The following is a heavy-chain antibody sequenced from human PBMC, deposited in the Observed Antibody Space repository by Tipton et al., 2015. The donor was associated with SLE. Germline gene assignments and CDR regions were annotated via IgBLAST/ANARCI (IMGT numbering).Heavy chain of an antibody. CDR2: ISGSGGST. CDR1: GFTFSSYA. D-gene: IGHD2-15*01. Sequence: GSLRLSCAASGFTFSSYAMSWVHQAPGKGLEWVSAISGSGGSTYYADSVKGRFTISRDNSKNTLYLQMNSLRAEDTAVYYCAKDGPGWCSGGSCFGAFDIWGQGTMVTVSS. CDR3: AKDGPGWCSGGSCFGAFDI. V-gene: IGHV3-23*01. J-gene: IGHJ3*02.